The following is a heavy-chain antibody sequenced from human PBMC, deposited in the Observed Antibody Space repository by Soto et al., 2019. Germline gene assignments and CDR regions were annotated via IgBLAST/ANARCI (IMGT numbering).Heavy chain of an antibody. CDR2: IYPGDSDT. D-gene: IGHD2-2*01. V-gene: IGHV5-51*01. J-gene: IGHJ4*02. CDR3: ARGEGLHCSSTSCSANYFDY. CDR1: GYSFTSYW. Sequence: GESLKISCKGSGYSFTSYWIGWVRQMPGKGLEWMGIIYPGDSDTRYSPSFQGQVTISADKSISTAYLQWSSLKASDTAMYYCARGEGLHCSSTSCSANYFDYWGQGTLVTVSS.